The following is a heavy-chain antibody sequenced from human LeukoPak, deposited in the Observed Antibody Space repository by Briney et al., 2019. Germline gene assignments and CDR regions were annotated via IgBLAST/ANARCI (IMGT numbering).Heavy chain of an antibody. CDR1: NYSISTGYY. D-gene: IGHD2-21*02. CDR3: ARGWGPAYCGGDCHRHFDY. V-gene: IGHV4-38-2*02. J-gene: IGHJ4*02. CDR2: IYHGGST. Sequence: SETLSLTCTVSNYSISTGYYWGWIRQSPGKGLEWIGSIYHGGSTSYNPSLKSRVSLSVDTSKNLFSLTLNSMTAADTAVYYCARGWGPAYCGGDCHRHFDYWGQGTLVTVSS.